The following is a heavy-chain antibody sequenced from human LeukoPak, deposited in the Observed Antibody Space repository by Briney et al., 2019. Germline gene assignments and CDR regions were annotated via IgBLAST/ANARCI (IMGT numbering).Heavy chain of an antibody. CDR1: GGSISSYC. V-gene: IGHV4-59*08. J-gene: IGHJ4*02. CDR2: IYYSGST. CDR3: ARQGRERTFDY. Sequence: TSETLSLTCTVSGGSISSYCWSWIRQPPGKGLEWIGYIYYSGSTNYNPSLKSRVTISVDTSKNQFSLKLSSVTAADTAVYYCARQGRERTFDYWGQGTLVTVSS. D-gene: IGHD1-1*01.